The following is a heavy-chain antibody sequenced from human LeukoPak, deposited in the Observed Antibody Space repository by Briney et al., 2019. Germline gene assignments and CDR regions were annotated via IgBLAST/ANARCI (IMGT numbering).Heavy chain of an antibody. CDR1: GGSISSYY. CDR2: IYYSGST. D-gene: IGHD3-10*01. CDR3: ARRRYVLLWFGELSTPFDY. J-gene: IGHJ4*02. Sequence: SETLSLTCTVSGGSISSYYWGWIRQPPGKGLEWIGSIYYSGSTYYNPSLKSRVTISVDTSKNQFSLKLSSVTAADTAVYYCARRRYVLLWFGELSTPFDYWGQGTLVTVSS. V-gene: IGHV4-39*01.